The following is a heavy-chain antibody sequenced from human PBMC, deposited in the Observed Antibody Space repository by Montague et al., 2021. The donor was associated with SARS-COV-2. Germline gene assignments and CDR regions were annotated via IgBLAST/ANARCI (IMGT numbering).Heavy chain of an antibody. CDR1: GGSISGYY. V-gene: IGHV4-59*01. Sequence: SETLSLTCSVSGGSISGYYWSWIRQPPGKGLEWIGYIYHSGNTKYNPSLKSRVSISVDTSKNQFSLRLSSVTAADTAVYYCARVITGTTYYFDYWGQGTLVPVSS. D-gene: IGHD1-7*01. CDR3: ARVITGTTYYFDY. J-gene: IGHJ4*02. CDR2: IYHSGNT.